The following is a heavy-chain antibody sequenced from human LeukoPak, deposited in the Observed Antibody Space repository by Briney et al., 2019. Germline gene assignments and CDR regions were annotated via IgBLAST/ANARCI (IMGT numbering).Heavy chain of an antibody. V-gene: IGHV3-30*03. CDR1: GFPFSDYG. J-gene: IGHJ4*02. D-gene: IGHD2/OR15-2a*01. CDR2: ISSGGTNK. CDR3: ASPGRGDYYSLDS. Sequence: GGSLRLSCSASGFPFSDYGMHWVRQAPGKGLEWVALISSGGTNKYYGDSVKGRFTISRDNSKNTLFLQMNSLRTEDTALYFCASPGRGDYYSLDSWGQGTLVTVSS.